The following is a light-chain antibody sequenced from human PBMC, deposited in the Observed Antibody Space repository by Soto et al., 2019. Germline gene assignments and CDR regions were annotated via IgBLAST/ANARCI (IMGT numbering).Light chain of an antibody. CDR2: EVS. Sequence: QSALTQPASVSGSPGQSITISCTGTSSDVGGYNYVSWCQQYPGQDPKLMIYEVSNRPSGVSNRFSGSKSGKTDYLTISGLKAEDEADYYCSSYTSSSTLVFGNGTKVTV. CDR1: SSDVGGYNY. V-gene: IGLV2-14*01. CDR3: SSYTSSSTLV. J-gene: IGLJ1*01.